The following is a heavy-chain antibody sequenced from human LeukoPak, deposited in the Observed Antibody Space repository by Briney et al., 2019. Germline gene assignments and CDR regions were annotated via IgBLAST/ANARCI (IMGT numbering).Heavy chain of an antibody. CDR2: IKQDGSEK. D-gene: IGHD2-2*02. CDR1: GFTFSSYW. CDR3: ARGAREYPFDY. Sequence: GSLRLSCAASGFTFSSYWMSWVRQAPGKGLAWVANIKQDGSEKYYVDSVKGRFTISRDNAKNSLYLQMNSLRAEDTAVYYCARGAREYPFDYWGQGTLVTVSS. J-gene: IGHJ4*02. V-gene: IGHV3-7*01.